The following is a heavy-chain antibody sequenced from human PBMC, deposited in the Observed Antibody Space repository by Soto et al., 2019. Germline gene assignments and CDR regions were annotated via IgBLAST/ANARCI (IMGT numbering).Heavy chain of an antibody. CDR2: IDSDGNRI. J-gene: IGHJ3*02. CDR3: VRLRSTTWGGGEGFEI. CDR1: GFTFNSYW. Sequence: EVQLVQSGGGLVQPGGSLRLSCAASGFTFNSYWMHWVRQVPGKGLVWVSRIDSDGNRITYADSVKGRFTISRDNAKNTLYLQMNGLRAEDTAVYYGVRLRSTTWGGGEGFEIWGQGTMVTVSS. V-gene: IGHV3-74*03. D-gene: IGHD4-17*01.